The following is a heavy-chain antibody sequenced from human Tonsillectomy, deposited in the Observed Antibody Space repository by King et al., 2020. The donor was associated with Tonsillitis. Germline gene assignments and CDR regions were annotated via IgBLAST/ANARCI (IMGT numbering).Heavy chain of an antibody. Sequence: EVQLVESGAEVKKPGESLKISCTGSGYNFTNNWIGWVRQMPGKGLEWMGIIYAGDSDTRYSPSFQGQVTISADKSISTAYLQWSSLEASDTAMYYCATSAYSSYLYFDYWGQGTLVTVSS. CDR1: GYNFTNNW. J-gene: IGHJ4*02. V-gene: IGHV5-51*01. CDR2: IYAGDSDT. CDR3: ATSAYSSYLYFDY. D-gene: IGHD6-6*01.